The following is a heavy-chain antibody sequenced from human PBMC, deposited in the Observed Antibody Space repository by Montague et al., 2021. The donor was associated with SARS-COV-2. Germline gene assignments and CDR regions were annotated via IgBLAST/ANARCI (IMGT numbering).Heavy chain of an antibody. CDR2: TYYRSRWSN. Sequence: CAISGDSVSSNSATWHWIRQSPSRGLEWLGRTYYRSRWSNDYAVSVRSRIIINPDTFTNQFSLQLSSVTPEDTAVYFCARELWAVGVSFDYWGQGTLVTVSS. CDR3: ARELWAVGVSFDY. D-gene: IGHD1-26*01. V-gene: IGHV6-1*01. CDR1: GDSVSSNSAT. J-gene: IGHJ4*02.